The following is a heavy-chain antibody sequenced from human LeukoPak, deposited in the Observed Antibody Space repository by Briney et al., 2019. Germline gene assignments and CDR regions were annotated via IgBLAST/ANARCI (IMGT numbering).Heavy chain of an antibody. J-gene: IGHJ3*02. Sequence: SETLSLTCTVPDGSISSYYWSWIRQPAGKGLEWIGRIYTSGSTNYNPSLKSRVTMSVDTSKNQFSLKLSSVTAADTAVYYCARGRVVRGGLDAFDIWGQGTMVTVSS. CDR2: IYTSGST. CDR3: ARGRVVRGGLDAFDI. V-gene: IGHV4-4*07. D-gene: IGHD3-10*01. CDR1: DGSISSYY.